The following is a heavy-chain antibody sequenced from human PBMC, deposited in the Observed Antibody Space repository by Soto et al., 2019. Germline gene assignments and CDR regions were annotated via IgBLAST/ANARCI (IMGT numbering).Heavy chain of an antibody. D-gene: IGHD5-18*01. CDR2: IYYSGST. Sequence: PSETLSLTCTVSGGSISSGGYYWSWIRQHPGEGLKWIGYIYYSGSTYYNPSLKSRVTISVDTSKNQFSLKLSSVTAADTAVYYCASTLDTAMVKGWFDPWGQGTLVTVSS. V-gene: IGHV4-31*03. CDR1: GGSISSGGYY. J-gene: IGHJ5*02. CDR3: ASTLDTAMVKGWFDP.